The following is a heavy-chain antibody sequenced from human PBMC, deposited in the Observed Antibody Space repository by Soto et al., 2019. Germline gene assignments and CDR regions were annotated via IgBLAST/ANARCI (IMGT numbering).Heavy chain of an antibody. D-gene: IGHD6-13*01. CDR1: GGTFSSYA. J-gene: IGHJ6*02. Sequence: SVKVSCTASGGTFSSYAISWVRQAPGQGLEWMGGIIPIFGTANYAQKFQGRVTITADESTSTAYMELSSLRSEDTAVYYCARDKTTSAAAGSGGMDVWGQGTTVTVSS. CDR2: IIPIFGTA. V-gene: IGHV1-69*01. CDR3: ARDKTTSAAAGSGGMDV.